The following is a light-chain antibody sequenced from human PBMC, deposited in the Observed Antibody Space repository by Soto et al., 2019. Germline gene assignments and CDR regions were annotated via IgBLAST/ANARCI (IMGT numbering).Light chain of an antibody. CDR1: QSVSQY. CDR2: GAS. V-gene: IGKV3-20*01. Sequence: EIVLTQSPGTLSWSLGERATLSCRASQSVSQYLAWYQQKPGQAPRLLIYGASIRANGIPDRFSGSGSGTDFTLTLNGVEPEDFAVYYCQQYATSARLTFGPGTNVDI. J-gene: IGKJ3*01. CDR3: QQYATSARLT.